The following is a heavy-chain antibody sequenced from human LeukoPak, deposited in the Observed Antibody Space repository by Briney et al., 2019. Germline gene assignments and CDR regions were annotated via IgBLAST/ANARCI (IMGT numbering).Heavy chain of an antibody. CDR2: IKQDGSEK. D-gene: IGHD3-10*02. J-gene: IGHJ6*04. CDR3: AELGITMIGGV. CDR1: GFPFSSYE. Sequence: GGSLRLSCAASGFPFSSYEMNWVRQAPGKGLEWVANIKQDGSEKYYVDSVKGRFTISRDNAKNSLYLQMNSLRAEDTAVYYCAELGITMIGGVWGKGTTVTISS. V-gene: IGHV3-7*01.